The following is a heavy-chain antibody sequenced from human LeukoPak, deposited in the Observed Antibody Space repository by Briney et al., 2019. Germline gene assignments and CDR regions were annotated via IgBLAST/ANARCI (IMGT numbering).Heavy chain of an antibody. D-gene: IGHD5-12*01. CDR3: ARDRGGYDYFDF. Sequence: SETLSLTCTVSGGSINNYYWSWIRQPAGKGLEWIGRIYTRGSTNYNPSLKSRVTISVDTSKNQFSLKLSSVTAADTAVYYCARDRGGYDYFDFWGQGTLVTVSS. J-gene: IGHJ4*02. CDR2: IYTRGST. CDR1: GGSINNYY. V-gene: IGHV4-4*07.